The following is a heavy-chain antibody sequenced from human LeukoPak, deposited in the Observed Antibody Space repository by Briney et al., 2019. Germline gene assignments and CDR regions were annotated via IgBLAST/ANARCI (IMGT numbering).Heavy chain of an antibody. CDR2: INHSGST. D-gene: IGHD6-13*01. J-gene: IGHJ4*02. V-gene: IGHV4-34*01. CDR3: ARGRPYRYSSSWYDY. Sequence: PSETLSLTCAVYGGSFSGYYWSWIRQPPGKGLEWIGEINHSGSTNYNPSLKSRVTISVDTSKNQFSLKLSSVTAAGTAVYYCARGRPYRYSSSWYDYRGQGTLVTVSS. CDR1: GGSFSGYY.